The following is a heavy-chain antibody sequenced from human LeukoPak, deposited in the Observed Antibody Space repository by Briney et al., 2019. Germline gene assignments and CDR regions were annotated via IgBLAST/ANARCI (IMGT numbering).Heavy chain of an antibody. CDR2: INHSGST. Sequence: PSETLSLTCAVYGGSFSGDYWSWIRQPPGKGLEWIGEINHSGSTNYNPPLKSRVTISVDTSKNQFSLKLSSVTAADTAVYYCALYYYYYMDVWGKGTTVTISS. CDR1: GGSFSGDY. J-gene: IGHJ6*03. CDR3: ALYYYYYMDV. V-gene: IGHV4-34*01. D-gene: IGHD3-10*01.